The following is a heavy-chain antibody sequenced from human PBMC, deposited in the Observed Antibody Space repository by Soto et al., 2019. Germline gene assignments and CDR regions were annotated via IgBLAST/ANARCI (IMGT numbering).Heavy chain of an antibody. CDR3: AHSRGGSFLGAFDI. CDR2: IYWNDDK. J-gene: IGHJ3*02. V-gene: IGHV2-5*01. Sequence: QITLKESGPALVKPTQTLTLTCTFSGFSLSTSGVGVGWIRQPPGKALEWLALIYWNDDKRYRPSLKSRLTNTKDTSKNQVVLTMTNLDPVDTATYYCAHSRGGSFLGAFDIWGQGTMVTVSS. D-gene: IGHD3-10*01. CDR1: GFSLSTSGVG.